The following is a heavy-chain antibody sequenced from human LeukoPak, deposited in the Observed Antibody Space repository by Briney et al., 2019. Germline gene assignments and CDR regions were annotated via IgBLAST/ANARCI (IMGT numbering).Heavy chain of an antibody. D-gene: IGHD6-19*01. J-gene: IGHJ4*02. CDR3: ARQRGAVAGSIDY. Sequence: ETLSLTCTVSGGSISSSSYYWGWIRQPPGKGLEWIGSIYYSGSTYYNPSLKSRVTISVDTSKNQFSLKLSSVTAADTAVYYYARQRGAVAGSIDYWGQGTLVTVSS. CDR1: GGSISSSSYY. V-gene: IGHV4-39*01. CDR2: IYYSGST.